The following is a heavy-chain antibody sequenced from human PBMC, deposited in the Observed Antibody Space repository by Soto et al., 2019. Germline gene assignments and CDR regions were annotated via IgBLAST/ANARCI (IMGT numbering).Heavy chain of an antibody. CDR2: IYYSGST. J-gene: IGHJ6*02. D-gene: IGHD6-19*01. CDR1: GGSISSGDYY. Sequence: SETLSLTCTVSGGSISSGDYYWSWIRQPPGKGLEWIGYIYYSGSTNYNPSLKSRVTISVDTSKNQFSLKLSSVAAADTAVYYCARGIEGWYQGRYYCGMDVWGQGTTVTVSS. CDR3: ARGIEGWYQGRYYCGMDV. V-gene: IGHV4-61*08.